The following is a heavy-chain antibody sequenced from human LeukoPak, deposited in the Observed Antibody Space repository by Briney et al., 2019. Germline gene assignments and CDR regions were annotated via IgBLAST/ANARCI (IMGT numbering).Heavy chain of an antibody. CDR3: ARQEGGIVGPY. D-gene: IGHD1-26*01. CDR1: GGSFSSYY. CDR2: IYTGGST. V-gene: IGHV4-4*07. J-gene: IGHJ4*02. Sequence: SETLSLTCTVSGGSFSSYYWSWIRQPPGKGLEWIGRIYTGGSTNYNPSLKSRVTVSVDTSKNQFSLKLNSVTAADTAVYYCARQEGGIVGPYWGQGTLVTVSS.